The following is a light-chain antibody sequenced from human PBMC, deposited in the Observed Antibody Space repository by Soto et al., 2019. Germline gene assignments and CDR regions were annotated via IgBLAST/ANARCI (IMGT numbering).Light chain of an antibody. Sequence: DIQMTQYLASLSASVGDRVTITCQASQNINNYLNWYQQKPGRAPKLLIYDASNLEAGVPSRFRGSGSGTDFTFTISRLQPEDIATYNCQQYENLPTFGQGTRLEIK. CDR3: QQYENLPT. V-gene: IGKV1-33*01. J-gene: IGKJ5*01. CDR1: QNINNY. CDR2: DAS.